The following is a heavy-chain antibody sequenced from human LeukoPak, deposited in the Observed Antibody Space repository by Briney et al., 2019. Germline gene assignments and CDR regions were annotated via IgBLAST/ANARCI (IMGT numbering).Heavy chain of an antibody. CDR3: ARDWYASASYGLGV. J-gene: IGHJ6*02. Sequence: SETLSLTCAVHGESFSLYYWAWIRQSPQKGLEWIGEINRDGTTNYNPSLKSRVTISVDTSKNQFSLTLPSVTAADTAVYFCARDWYASASYGLGVWGQGTTVTVSS. CDR2: INRDGTT. V-gene: IGHV4-34*01. D-gene: IGHD6-19*01. CDR1: GESFSLYY.